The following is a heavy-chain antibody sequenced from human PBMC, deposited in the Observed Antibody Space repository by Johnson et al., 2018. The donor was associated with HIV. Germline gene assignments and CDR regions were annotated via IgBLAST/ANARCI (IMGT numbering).Heavy chain of an antibody. J-gene: IGHJ3*01. CDR3: ARVGVDDAFDF. D-gene: IGHD2-15*01. V-gene: IGHV3-9*01. CDR2: ISWNSVTI. CDR1: GFTFSSYA. Sequence: QLVESGGGLVQPGGSLRLSCAASGFTFSSYAMSWVRQAPGKGLEWVSGISWNSVTIGYADSVTGRSTISRDNAKNSLYLQMNNLRSEDTALYSCARVGVDDAFDFWGQGTMVTVSS.